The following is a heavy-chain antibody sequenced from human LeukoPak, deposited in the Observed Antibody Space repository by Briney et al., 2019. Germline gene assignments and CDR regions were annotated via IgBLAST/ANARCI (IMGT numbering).Heavy chain of an antibody. V-gene: IGHV3-48*01. CDR2: ISSLSGTI. D-gene: IGHD3-22*01. CDR1: GFTFSSYS. J-gene: IGHJ4*02. Sequence: GGSLRLSCAASGFTFSSYSMNWVRQAPGEGLEWVSYISSLSGTIYYADSVKGRFTISRDNSKNTLYLQMNSLRSEDTAVYYCARGGRSITMIVDWGQGTLVTVSS. CDR3: ARGGRSITMIVD.